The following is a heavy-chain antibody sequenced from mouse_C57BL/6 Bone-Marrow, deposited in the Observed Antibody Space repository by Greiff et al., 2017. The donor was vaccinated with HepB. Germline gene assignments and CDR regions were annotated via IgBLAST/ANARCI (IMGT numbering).Heavy chain of an antibody. J-gene: IGHJ4*01. Sequence: QVQLQQSGAELVKPGASVKLSCKASGYTFTSYWMHWVKQRPGQGLEWIGMIHPNSGSTNYNEKFKSKATLTVDKSSSTAYMQRSSLTSEDSAVYYCARGLLLRYYAMDYWGQGTSVTVSS. V-gene: IGHV1-64*01. CDR3: ARGLLLRYYAMDY. D-gene: IGHD1-1*01. CDR1: GYTFTSYW. CDR2: IHPNSGST.